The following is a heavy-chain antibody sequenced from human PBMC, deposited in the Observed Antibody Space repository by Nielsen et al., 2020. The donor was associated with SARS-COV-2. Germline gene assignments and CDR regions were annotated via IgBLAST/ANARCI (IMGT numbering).Heavy chain of an antibody. V-gene: IGHV3-73*01. CDR2: IRSKANNYAT. D-gene: IGHD6-13*01. CDR1: GFSFSDSA. CDR3: TRVNPTSGSWFDALDI. Sequence: GGSLRLSCAASGFSFSDSAMHWVRQASGKGLAWVGRIRSKANNYATGYAASMKGRFTISRDDSKNTAYLQMNNLRTEDTAVYYCTRVNPTSGSWFDALDIWGQGTMVTVSS. J-gene: IGHJ3*02.